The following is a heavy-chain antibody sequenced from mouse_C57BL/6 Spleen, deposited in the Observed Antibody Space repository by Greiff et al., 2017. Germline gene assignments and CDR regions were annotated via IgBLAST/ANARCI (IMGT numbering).Heavy chain of an antibody. CDR1: GYTFTSYG. V-gene: IGHV1-81*01. CDR2: IYPRSGNT. J-gene: IGHJ4*01. CDR3: AGSNPRDMDY. D-gene: IGHD2-5*01. Sequence: QVQLQQSGAELARPGASVKLSCKASGYTFTSYGISWVKQRTGQGLEWIGEIYPRSGNTYYNEKFKGKATLTADKSSSTAYMGLRSLTSEDSAVYFCAGSNPRDMDYWGQGTSVTVSS.